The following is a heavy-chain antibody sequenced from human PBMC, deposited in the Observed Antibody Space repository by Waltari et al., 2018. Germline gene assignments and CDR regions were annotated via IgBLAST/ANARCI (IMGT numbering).Heavy chain of an antibody. D-gene: IGHD3-10*01. Sequence: QVQLVQSGAEVKKPGSSVKVSCKASGGTFSSYTISWVRQAPGHGLEWMGRIIPILGIANYARKVQGRGTITADKTTSTAYMGLSSLRSEDTAVYYCARGPMVRGVPRLRYGMDVWGQGTTVTVSS. CDR1: GGTFSSYT. CDR2: IIPILGIA. CDR3: ARGPMVRGVPRLRYGMDV. J-gene: IGHJ6*02. V-gene: IGHV1-69*02.